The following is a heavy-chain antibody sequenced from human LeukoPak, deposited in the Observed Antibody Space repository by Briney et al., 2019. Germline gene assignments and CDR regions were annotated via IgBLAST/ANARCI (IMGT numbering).Heavy chain of an antibody. CDR3: AYTRFLAWFAYGMDV. CDR1: GGTFSSYA. CDR2: IIPILGIA. Sequence: SVKVSCKASGGTFSSYAISWVRQAPGQGLEWMGRIIPILGIANYAQKFQGRVTITADKSTSTAYMELSSLRSEDTAVYYCAYTRFLAWFAYGMDVWGQGTTVTVSS. J-gene: IGHJ6*02. V-gene: IGHV1-69*04. D-gene: IGHD3-3*01.